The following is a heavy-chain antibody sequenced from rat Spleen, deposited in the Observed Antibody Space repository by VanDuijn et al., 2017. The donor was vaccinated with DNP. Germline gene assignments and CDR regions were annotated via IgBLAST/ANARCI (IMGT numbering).Heavy chain of an antibody. V-gene: IGHV5S13*01. CDR1: GFTFSNYV. CDR2: ISTGGGNT. CDR3: TKTRSTVVTLFDY. J-gene: IGHJ2*01. D-gene: IGHD1-1*01. Sequence: EVQLVESGGGLVQAGRSLKLSCTASGFTFSNYVMAWVRQAPTKGLEWVASISTGGGNTYYRDSVKGRFTPSRDNAKNTLYLQMDSLTSEDTATYYCTKTRSTVVTLFDYWGHGVMVTVSS.